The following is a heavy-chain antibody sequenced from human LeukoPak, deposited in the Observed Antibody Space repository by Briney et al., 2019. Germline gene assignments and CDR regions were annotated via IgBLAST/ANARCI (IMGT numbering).Heavy chain of an antibody. CDR1: GFTFSSYG. J-gene: IGHJ4*02. CDR2: ISYDGSNK. Sequence: PGRSLRLSCAASGFTFSSYGVHWVRQAPGKGLEWVAVISYDGSNKYYADSVKGRFTISRDNSKNTLYLQMNSLRAEDTAVYYCAKVPVYYGSGSYNYFDYWGQGTLVTVSS. D-gene: IGHD3-10*01. V-gene: IGHV3-30*18. CDR3: AKVPVYYGSGSYNYFDY.